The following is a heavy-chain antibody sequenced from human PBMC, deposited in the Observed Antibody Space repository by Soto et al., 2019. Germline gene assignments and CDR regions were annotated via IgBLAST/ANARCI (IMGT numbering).Heavy chain of an antibody. V-gene: IGHV3-30-3*01. CDR3: AAASSGLRNYFGS. D-gene: IGHD6-13*01. CDR2: TSYDDLNT. Sequence: GGSLRLSCAASGFTLSSFAMHWVRQAPGKGLEWVATTSYDDLNTFYGESGRGRFSIARDTSKNTLFLQIDSLKTDATAVYFCAAASSGLRNYFGSWGRGPLRTVSS. CDR1: GFTLSSFA. J-gene: IGHJ4*02.